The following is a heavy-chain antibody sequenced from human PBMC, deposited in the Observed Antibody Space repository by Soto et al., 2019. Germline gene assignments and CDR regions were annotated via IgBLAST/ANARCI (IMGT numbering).Heavy chain of an antibody. CDR1: GYTFTSYA. V-gene: IGHV1-3*01. D-gene: IGHD3-10*01. CDR3: ARSVVGYYGSGSYLLPSDX. J-gene: IGHJ4*02. CDR2: INAGNGNT. Sequence: ASVKVSCKASGYTFTSYAMHWVRQAPGQRLEWMGWINAGNGNTKYSQKFQGRVTITRDTSASTAYMELSSLRSEDTAVYYCARSVVGYYGSGSYLLPSDXWGQGTLVTVSS.